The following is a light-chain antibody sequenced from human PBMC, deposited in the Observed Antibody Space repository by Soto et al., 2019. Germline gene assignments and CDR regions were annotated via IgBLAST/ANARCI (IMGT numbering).Light chain of an antibody. CDR1: QGISTY. CDR3: QQYETFSGT. J-gene: IGKJ1*01. Sequence: DIQMTQSPSSLSASVGDRVTITCRASQGISTYLNWYQQKPGKAPKLLIYAASSLQSGVPSRFSGSGSETDFTLTISSLQPEDFATYYCQQYETFSGTFGPGTKVDIK. CDR2: AAS. V-gene: IGKV1-39*01.